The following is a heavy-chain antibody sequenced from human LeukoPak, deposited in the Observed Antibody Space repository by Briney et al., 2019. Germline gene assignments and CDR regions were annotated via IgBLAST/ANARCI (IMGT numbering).Heavy chain of an antibody. D-gene: IGHD3-10*01. CDR2: INPSGGST. CDR1: GYTFTSYY. CDR3: AKHYGSGSYDY. J-gene: IGHJ4*02. V-gene: IGHV1-46*01. Sequence: ASVKVSCKASGYTFTSYYMHWVRQAPGQGLEWMGLINPSGGSTSYAQKFQGRVTMTRDMSTSTVYMELSSLRSEDTAVYYCAKHYGSGSYDYWGQGTLVTVSS.